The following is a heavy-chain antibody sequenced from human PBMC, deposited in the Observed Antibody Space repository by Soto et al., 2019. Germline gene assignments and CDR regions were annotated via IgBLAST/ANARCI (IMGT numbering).Heavy chain of an antibody. D-gene: IGHD3-9*01. CDR1: SGSIFSSNW. CDR3: ASHLTMTGTRGFDH. V-gene: IGHV4-4*02. CDR2: TRNSGGA. Sequence: PSETLSLTCAVSSGSIFSSNWWSWVRHPPGKGLEWIGETRNSGGANYNPSLKSRVTISVDKSTNQFFLNLNSVTAADTAVYYCASHLTMTGTRGFDHWGLGTLVTVSS. J-gene: IGHJ4*02.